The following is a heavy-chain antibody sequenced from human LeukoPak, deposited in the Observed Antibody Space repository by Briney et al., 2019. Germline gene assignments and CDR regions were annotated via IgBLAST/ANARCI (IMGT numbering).Heavy chain of an antibody. CDR1: GGSIINYY. CDR2: IYYSATT. V-gene: IGHV4-59*01. CDR3: ARGALLWFGDRMEYYFDY. J-gene: IGHJ4*02. Sequence: SQTLSLTCTGFGGSIINYYWSWIRPPPGKGLEWISIIYYSATTNYNPSLKSRVTIQVDTSKNQFSLKLSSMTAAHPAVYYFARGALLWFGDRMEYYFDYWGQGTVLSVS. D-gene: IGHD3-10*01.